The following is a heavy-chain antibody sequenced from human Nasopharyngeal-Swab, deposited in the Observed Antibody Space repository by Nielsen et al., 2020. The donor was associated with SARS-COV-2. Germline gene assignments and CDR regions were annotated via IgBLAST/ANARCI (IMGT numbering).Heavy chain of an antibody. CDR2: IIPIFGTS. J-gene: IGHJ5*02. D-gene: IGHD6-6*01. CDR3: AGELGRNNWEQLVIGGRWFDP. Sequence: SVQVSCKASGGSLWTYAINWFRQAPGQGLEWMGGIIPIFGTSAYAQKSKGRVTIIADESTSTVYMDLNSLRSEDTAVYYCAGELGRNNWEQLVIGGRWFDPWGQGTLVTVSS. CDR1: GGSLWTYA. V-gene: IGHV1-69*13.